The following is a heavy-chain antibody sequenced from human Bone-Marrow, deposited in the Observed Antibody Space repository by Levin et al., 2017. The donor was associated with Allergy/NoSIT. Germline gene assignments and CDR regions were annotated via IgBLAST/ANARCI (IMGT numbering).Heavy chain of an antibody. D-gene: IGHD3-22*01. V-gene: IGHV3-20*04. CDR2: INWNGDSI. CDR3: ARVRQAGYYESTGSYRVTLWYFDL. Sequence: AGGSLRLSCAASGFIFDQHGMSWVRQAPGKGLEWVSGINWNGDSIDYADSVKGRFTISRDNGRNSLYLQMNGLIAADTALYYFARVRQAGYYESTGSYRVTLWYFDLWGRGTLVTVSS. CDR1: GFIFDQHG. J-gene: IGHJ2*01.